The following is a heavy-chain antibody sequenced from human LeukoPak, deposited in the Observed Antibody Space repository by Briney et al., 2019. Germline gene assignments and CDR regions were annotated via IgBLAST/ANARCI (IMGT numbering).Heavy chain of an antibody. D-gene: IGHD3-22*01. CDR1: GGSISSYP. CDR3: ARELNYYDSSGYSYYYYYYMDV. V-gene: IGHV4-4*07. J-gene: IGHJ6*03. CDR2: IYISGST. Sequence: SETLSLTCTVSGGSISSYPWSWIRQPAGKGLEWIGRIYISGSTKYNPSLKSRVTMSVDTSKKQFSLKLSSVTAADTAVYYCARELNYYDSSGYSYYYYYYMDVWGKGTTVTVSS.